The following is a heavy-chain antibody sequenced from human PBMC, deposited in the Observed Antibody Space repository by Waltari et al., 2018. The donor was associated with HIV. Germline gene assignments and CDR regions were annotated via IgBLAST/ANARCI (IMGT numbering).Heavy chain of an antibody. D-gene: IGHD3-10*01. CDR1: GGTFSSYA. Sequence: QVQLVQSGAEVKKPGSSVKVSCKASGGTFSSYAISWVRQAPGQGLEWMGGIIPIFGTANYAQKFQGRVTITADESTSTAYMELSSLRSEDTAVYYCARSTYYYGSGTVSYFDYWGQGTLVTVSS. CDR3: ARSTYYYGSGTVSYFDY. CDR2: IIPIFGTA. J-gene: IGHJ4*02. V-gene: IGHV1-69*01.